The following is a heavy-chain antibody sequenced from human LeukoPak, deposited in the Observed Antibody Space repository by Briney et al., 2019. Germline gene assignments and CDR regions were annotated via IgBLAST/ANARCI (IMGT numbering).Heavy chain of an antibody. CDR3: AREVGTWLQSTNWFDP. CDR1: GYTFTSYY. CDR2: INPSGGST. D-gene: IGHD5-24*01. Sequence: ASVKVSCKASGYTFTSYYMHWVRQAPGQGLEWMGIINPSGGSTSYAQKFQGRVTMTRDMPTSTVYMELSSLRSEDTAVYYCAREVGTWLQSTNWFDPWGQGTLVTVSS. V-gene: IGHV1-46*01. J-gene: IGHJ5*02.